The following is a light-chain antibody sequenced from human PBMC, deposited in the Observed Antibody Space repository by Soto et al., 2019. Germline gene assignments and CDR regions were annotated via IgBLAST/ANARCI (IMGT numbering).Light chain of an antibody. CDR1: QSFSGT. V-gene: IGKV1-5*01. Sequence: DIQMTQSPSTLSASVGDRVTITCRASQSFSGTLAWYQQKPGKAPKLLIYDASSLERGVPSRFSGSGSGTEFTLTISSLQPDDFASYYCQQYATYSRTFGQGTKVVFK. CDR2: DAS. J-gene: IGKJ1*01. CDR3: QQYATYSRT.